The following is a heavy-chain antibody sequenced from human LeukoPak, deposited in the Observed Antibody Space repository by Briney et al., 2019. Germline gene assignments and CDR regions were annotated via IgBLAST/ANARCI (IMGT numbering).Heavy chain of an antibody. J-gene: IGHJ4*02. CDR2: ISYDGSNK. CDR3: AREAGWLLSRPFDY. CDR1: GFTFSSYG. D-gene: IGHD3-9*01. V-gene: IGHV3-30*03. Sequence: GGSLRLSCAASGFTFSSYGMHWVRQAPGKGLEWVAVISYDGSNKYYADSVKGRFTISRDNAKNSLYLQMNSLRAEDTAVYYCAREAGWLLSRPFDYWGQGTLVTVSS.